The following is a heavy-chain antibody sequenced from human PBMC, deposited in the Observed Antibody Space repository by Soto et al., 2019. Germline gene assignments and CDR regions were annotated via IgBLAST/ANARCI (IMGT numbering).Heavy chain of an antibody. CDR1: GGSVSSGSYY. CDR3: ARDRGGPGYSYGYVKLYYYYRYGMDV. V-gene: IGHV4-61*01. CDR2: IYYSGST. J-gene: IGHJ6*01. D-gene: IGHD5-18*01. Sequence: SEALSLTCTVSGGSVSSGSYYLSWIRQPPGKGLEWIGYIYYSGSTNYNPSLKSRVTISVDTSKNQFSLKLSSVTAADTAVYYCARDRGGPGYSYGYVKLYYYYRYGMDVPAQGTSVIVSA.